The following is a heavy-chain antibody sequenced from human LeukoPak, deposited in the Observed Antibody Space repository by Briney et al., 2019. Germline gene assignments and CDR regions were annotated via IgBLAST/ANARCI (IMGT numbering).Heavy chain of an antibody. CDR2: IIPIFGTA. CDR3: ARDPAVLAVTTHAFDI. CDR1: GGTFSSYA. V-gene: IGHV1-69*01. D-gene: IGHD2-21*02. J-gene: IGHJ3*02. Sequence: ASVKVSCKASGGTFSSYAISWVRQAPGQGLEWMGGIIPIFGTANYAQKFQGRVTITADESTSTAYMELSSLRSEDTAVYYCARDPAVLAVTTHAFDIWGQGTMVTVSS.